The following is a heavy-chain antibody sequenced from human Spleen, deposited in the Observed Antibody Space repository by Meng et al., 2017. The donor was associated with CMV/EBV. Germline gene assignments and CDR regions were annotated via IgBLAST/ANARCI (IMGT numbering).Heavy chain of an antibody. Sequence: SVKVSCKASGGTFSTYGISWVRQAPGQGLEWMGAIIAVFGKVDYAQKFQGRVTITTDETTSTAYMELSRLRSDDTAVYYCARSERRAYYLDSWGQGTLVTVSS. CDR2: IIAVFGKV. J-gene: IGHJ4*02. D-gene: IGHD1-14*01. CDR1: GGTFSTYG. CDR3: ARSERRAYYLDS. V-gene: IGHV1-69*05.